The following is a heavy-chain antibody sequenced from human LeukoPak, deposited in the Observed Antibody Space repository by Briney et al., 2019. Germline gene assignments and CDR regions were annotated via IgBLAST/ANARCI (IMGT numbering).Heavy chain of an antibody. J-gene: IGHJ4*02. CDR1: GGPFSGYY. CDR2: VSHGGST. Sequence: PSETLSLTCAVSGGPFSGYYWTWIRQPPGKGLEWIGDVSHGGSTNYNPSLKSRVTISVDTSKSQFSLRLKGVTAADRAVYFCAGQRGHTVAAFDYWGQGILVSVSS. V-gene: IGHV4-34*01. D-gene: IGHD4-23*01. CDR3: AGQRGHTVAAFDY.